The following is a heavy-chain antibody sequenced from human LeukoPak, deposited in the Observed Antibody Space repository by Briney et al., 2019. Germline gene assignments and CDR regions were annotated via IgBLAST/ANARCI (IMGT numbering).Heavy chain of an antibody. J-gene: IGHJ3*02. Sequence: SETLSLTCAVSGDSVTNPGYSWTWIRQHPGKALEWIGHISNSGTTAYNPSLKSRVSISVDTSTNQFSLRLASVSAADTAVYYCARDILVTSSPDAFDIWGPGTMVTVSS. CDR2: ISNSGTT. V-gene: IGHV4-31*11. CDR3: ARDILVTSSPDAFDI. D-gene: IGHD2-21*02. CDR1: GDSVTNPGYS.